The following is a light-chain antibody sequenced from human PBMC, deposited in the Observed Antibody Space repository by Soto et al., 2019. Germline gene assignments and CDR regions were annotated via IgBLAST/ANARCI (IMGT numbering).Light chain of an antibody. J-gene: IGKJ1*01. CDR3: MQALQTPPT. CDR1: QSLLHNDGYNS. CDR2: LGS. Sequence: DTVMTQSPLSLPVTPGEPASISCWSSQSLLHNDGYNSLDWYLQKPGQSPQLLIYLGSYRASGVPDRFSGSGSRTDFTLKISRVEAEDVGVYYCMQALQTPPTFGQGTKLEI. V-gene: IGKV2-28*01.